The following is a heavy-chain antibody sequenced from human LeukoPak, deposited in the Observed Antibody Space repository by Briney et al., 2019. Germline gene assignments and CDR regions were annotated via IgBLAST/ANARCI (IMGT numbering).Heavy chain of an antibody. CDR3: ARGYSSGWQRGGGY. Sequence: ASVTVSCKASGYTFTGFYMHWVRQAPGQGLEWMGWINPNNSGTSYAQKFQGWVTMTRDTSISTAYMELSRLTSDDTAVYYCARGYSSGWQRGGGYWGQGTLVTVSS. V-gene: IGHV1-2*04. J-gene: IGHJ4*02. D-gene: IGHD6-19*01. CDR2: INPNNSGT. CDR1: GYTFTGFY.